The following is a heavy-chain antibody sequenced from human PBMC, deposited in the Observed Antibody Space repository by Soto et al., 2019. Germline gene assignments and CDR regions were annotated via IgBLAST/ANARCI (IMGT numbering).Heavy chain of an antibody. Sequence: GGSLRLSCAASGFTFSDHYMDWVRQAPGKGLEWVGRSRNKANSYTTEYAASVKGRFTISIDDSKNSLCLQMNSLKTEDTAVYYCARVYWSSTRCQGTMYYFDYWGRGTLVTVSS. CDR2: SRNKANSYTT. CDR3: ARVYWSSTRCQGTMYYFDY. J-gene: IGHJ4*02. D-gene: IGHD2-2*01. V-gene: IGHV3-72*01. CDR1: GFTFSDHY.